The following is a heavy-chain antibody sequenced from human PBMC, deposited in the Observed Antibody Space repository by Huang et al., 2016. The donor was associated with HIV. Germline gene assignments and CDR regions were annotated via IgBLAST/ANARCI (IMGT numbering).Heavy chain of an antibody. CDR3: ARDEYDSGGYEPAFDY. CDR2: INPSSGGT. CDR1: EYTFTDRY. D-gene: IGHD3-22*01. Sequence: QVHLVQSGAEVKKPGASVKVSCKASEYTFTDRYIHWVRQAPGQGLEWMGWINPSSGGTNSEQKLEGRVTRKRDTAISTAYMELRRLRSDDTAMYFCARDEYDSGGYEPAFDYWGQGTSVTVSS. V-gene: IGHV1-2*02. J-gene: IGHJ4*02.